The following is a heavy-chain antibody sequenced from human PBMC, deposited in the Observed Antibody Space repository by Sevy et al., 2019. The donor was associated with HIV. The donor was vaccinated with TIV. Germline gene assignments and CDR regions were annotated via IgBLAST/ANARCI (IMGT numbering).Heavy chain of an antibody. CDR1: GYTFTTYR. Sequence: VSVKVSCKASGYTFTTYRITWVRQAPGQGLEWMGWVSPHNGDTDYAQKFQGRVTMITDTSTSTAFMELRSLRSDDTALYYCARSYCSGGRCYSLAYWGQGTLVTVSS. CDR2: VSPHNGDT. D-gene: IGHD2-15*01. J-gene: IGHJ4*02. V-gene: IGHV1-18*01. CDR3: ARSYCSGGRCYSLAY.